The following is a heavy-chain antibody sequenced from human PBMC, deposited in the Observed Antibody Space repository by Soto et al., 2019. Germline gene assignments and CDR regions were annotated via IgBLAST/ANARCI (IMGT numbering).Heavy chain of an antibody. CDR1: GYSVASNSAA. CDR2: TYYRSKWYN. D-gene: IGHD2-15*01. V-gene: IGHV6-1*01. Sequence: QTLSLTCAISGYSVASNSAAWNLIRQSPSRGLEWLGRTYYRSKWYNDYAVSVKSRITINPDTSKNQFSLQLNSVTPEDTAVYYCARDLLGSSFSTYYYYYGMDVWGQGTTVTVSS. CDR3: ARDLLGSSFSTYYYYYGMDV. J-gene: IGHJ6*02.